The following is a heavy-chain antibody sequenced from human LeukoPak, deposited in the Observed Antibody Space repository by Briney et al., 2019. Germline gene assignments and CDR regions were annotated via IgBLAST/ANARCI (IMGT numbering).Heavy chain of an antibody. CDR2: ISWNSGSI. CDR3: AKDLGYCSSTSCYTGFDY. V-gene: IGHV3-9*01. Sequence: GGSLRLSRAASGFTFDDYAMHWVRQAPGKGLEWVSGISWNSGSIGYADSVKGRSTISRDNAKNSLYLQMNSLRAEDTALYYCAKDLGYCSSTSCYTGFDYWGQGTLVTVSS. CDR1: GFTFDDYA. J-gene: IGHJ4*02. D-gene: IGHD2-2*02.